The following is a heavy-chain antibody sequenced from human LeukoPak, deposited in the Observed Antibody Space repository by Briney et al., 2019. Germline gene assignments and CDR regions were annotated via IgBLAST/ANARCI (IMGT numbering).Heavy chain of an antibody. Sequence: GASVKVSCKASGYTFTSYDINWVRQATGQGLEWMGWMNPNSGNTVYAQKFQGRVTMTRNTSISTAYMELSSLRSEDTAVYYCARGGIQLWLEGAFDIWPQGTMLTVSS. V-gene: IGHV1-8*01. CDR1: GYTFTSYD. J-gene: IGHJ3*02. D-gene: IGHD5-18*01. CDR3: ARGGIQLWLEGAFDI. CDR2: MNPNSGNT.